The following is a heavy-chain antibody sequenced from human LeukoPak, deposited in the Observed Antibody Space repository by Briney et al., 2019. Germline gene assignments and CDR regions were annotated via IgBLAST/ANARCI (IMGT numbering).Heavy chain of an antibody. Sequence: PSETLSLTWTVSGGSIGTFFWSWVRQTPGKGLEWIGYIHYSGTTTYNPSLRGRATMSVDTSTNQFSLTVDSVTTADTAVYYCARLASWSWYFDLWGRGTLVPVSS. D-gene: IGHD3-10*01. CDR3: ARLASWSWYFDL. J-gene: IGHJ2*01. CDR2: IHYSGTT. V-gene: IGHV4-59*08. CDR1: GGSIGTFF.